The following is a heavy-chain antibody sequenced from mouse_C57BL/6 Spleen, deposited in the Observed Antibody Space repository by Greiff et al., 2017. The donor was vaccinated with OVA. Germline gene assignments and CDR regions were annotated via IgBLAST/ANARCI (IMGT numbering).Heavy chain of an antibody. Sequence: VQGVESGAELVRPGASVKLSCKASGYTFTDHYINWVKQRPGQGLEWIARIYPGSGNTYYNEKFKGKATLTAEKSSSTAYMQLSSLTSEDSAVYFCARDYISYVFDYWSQGTTHTVSS. CDR2: IYPGSGNT. CDR3: ARDYISYVFDY. D-gene: IGHD2-5*01. V-gene: IGHV1-76*01. CDR1: GYTFTDHY. J-gene: IGHJ2*01.